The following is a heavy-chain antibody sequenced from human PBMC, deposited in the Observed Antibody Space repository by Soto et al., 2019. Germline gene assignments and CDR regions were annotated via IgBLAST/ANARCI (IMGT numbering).Heavy chain of an antibody. V-gene: IGHV3-48*02. Sequence: PGGSLRLSCTASGFTFSNYNMNWVLQAPGKGLEWLSYISGSSTTIYYADSVKGRFTISRDNAKNSLFLQMNSLRDDDTAVYFCARAITIIDFWGQGTLVTVSS. CDR2: ISGSSTTI. CDR1: GFTFSNYN. CDR3: ARAITIIDF. D-gene: IGHD1-20*01. J-gene: IGHJ4*02.